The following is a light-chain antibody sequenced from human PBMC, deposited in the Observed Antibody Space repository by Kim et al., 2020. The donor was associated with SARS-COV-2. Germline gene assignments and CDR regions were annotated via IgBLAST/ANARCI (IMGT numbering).Light chain of an antibody. CDR2: GKN. V-gene: IGLV3-19*01. J-gene: IGLJ2*01. CDR1: SLRSYY. Sequence: VALGQTVRIKCQGDSLRSYYASWYQQKPGQAPVLVIYGKNNRPSGIPDRFSGSSSGNTASLTITGAQAEDEADYYCNSRDSSGNPLFGGGTQLTVL. CDR3: NSRDSSGNPL.